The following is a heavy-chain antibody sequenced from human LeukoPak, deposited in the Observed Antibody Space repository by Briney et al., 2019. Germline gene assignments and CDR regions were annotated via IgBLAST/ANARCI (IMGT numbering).Heavy chain of an antibody. CDR2: IFSNDEK. D-gene: IGHD1-14*01. J-gene: IGHJ4*02. CDR1: GGSFSGYYW. CDR3: ARIQDITGTQDGYFDY. V-gene: IGHV2-26*01. Sequence: ETLSLTCAVYGGSFSGYYWSWIRQPPGKALEWLAHIFSNDEKAYSTSLESRLTISKDTSKSQVVLTMTNMDPVDTATYYCARIQDITGTQDGYFDYWGQGTLVTVSS.